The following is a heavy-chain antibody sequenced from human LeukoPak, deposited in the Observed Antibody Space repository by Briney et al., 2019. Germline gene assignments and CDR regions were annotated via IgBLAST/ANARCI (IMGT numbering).Heavy chain of an antibody. CDR3: ARDDSGSSGY. J-gene: IGHJ4*02. CDR2: ISGDGSST. CDR1: GFTFSSYW. D-gene: IGHD1-26*01. Sequence: GGPLRLSCAASGFTFSSYWMYWVRQAPGKGLVWVSRISGDGSSTHYADSVKCRFTISRDNAKNTLSLQMNSLRAEDTAVYYCARDDSGSSGYWGQGTLVAVSS. V-gene: IGHV3-74*01.